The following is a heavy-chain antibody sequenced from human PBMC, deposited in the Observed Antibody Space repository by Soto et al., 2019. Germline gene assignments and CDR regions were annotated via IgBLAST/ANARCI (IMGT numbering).Heavy chain of an antibody. V-gene: IGHV4-61*01. CDR1: GGSVSSESHY. Sequence: PSETLSLTCTVSGGSVSSESHYWSWIRQTPGKGLEWIGYIYYSGSTNYNPSLKSRVTISVDTSKNQFSLKLSSVTAADTAVYYCARDLNGYCSSTSCYWFDPWGQGTLVSVSS. D-gene: IGHD2-2*01. J-gene: IGHJ5*02. CDR3: ARDLNGYCSSTSCYWFDP. CDR2: IYYSGST.